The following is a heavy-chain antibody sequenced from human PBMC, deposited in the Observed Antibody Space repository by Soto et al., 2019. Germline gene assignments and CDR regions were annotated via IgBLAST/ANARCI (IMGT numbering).Heavy chain of an antibody. V-gene: IGHV1-2*02. CDR1: GYTFTSYG. D-gene: IGHD6-25*01. J-gene: IGHJ5*02. CDR2: INPNSGGT. CDR3: ARTRLKYSSGTTKKNWFDP. Sequence: GASVKVSCKASGYTFTSYGISWVRQAPGQGLEWMGWINPNSGGTNYAQKFQGRVTMTRDTSISTAYMELSRLRSDDTAVYYCARTRLKYSSGTTKKNWFDPWGQGTLVTVSS.